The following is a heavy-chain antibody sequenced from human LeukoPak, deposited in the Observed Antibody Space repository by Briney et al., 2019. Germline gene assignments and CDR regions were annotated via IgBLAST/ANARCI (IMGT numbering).Heavy chain of an antibody. J-gene: IGHJ5*02. Sequence: SETLSLTCTVSGYSISSGYYWGWIRQPPGKGLEWIGSIYHSGSTYYNPSLKSRVTISVDTSKNQFSLKLSSVTAADTAVYYCAIHYDILTGPGSWFDPWGQGTLVTVSS. CDR3: AIHYDILTGPGSWFDP. CDR1: GYSISSGYY. D-gene: IGHD3-9*01. V-gene: IGHV4-38-2*02. CDR2: IYHSGST.